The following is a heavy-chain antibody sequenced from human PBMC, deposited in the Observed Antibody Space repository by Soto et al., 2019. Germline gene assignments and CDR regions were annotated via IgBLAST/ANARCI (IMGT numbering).Heavy chain of an antibody. J-gene: IGHJ4*02. CDR1: GGSISSYY. CDR2: IYYSGST. Sequence: SETLSLTCTVSGGSISSYYWSWIRQPPGKGLEWIGYIYYSGSTNYNPSLKSRVTISVDTSKNQFSLKLSSVTAADTAVYYCARFTVTTPQYFDYWGQGTLVTVSS. V-gene: IGHV4-59*01. CDR3: ARFTVTTPQYFDY. D-gene: IGHD4-17*01.